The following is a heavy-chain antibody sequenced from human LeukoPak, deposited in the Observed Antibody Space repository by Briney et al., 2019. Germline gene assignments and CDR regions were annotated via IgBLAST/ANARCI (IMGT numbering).Heavy chain of an antibody. V-gene: IGHV4-39*01. D-gene: IGHD6-19*01. CDR1: GGSISSSSYY. CDR2: IYYSGST. Sequence: SETLSLTCTVSGGSISSSSYYWGWIRQPPGKGLEWIRSIYYSGSTYYNPSLKSRVTIYVDTSKNQFSLKVSSVTAADTAVYYCARHLSSIAVTGTLLYYYMDVWGKGTTVTISS. CDR3: ARHLSSIAVTGTLLYYYMDV. J-gene: IGHJ6*03.